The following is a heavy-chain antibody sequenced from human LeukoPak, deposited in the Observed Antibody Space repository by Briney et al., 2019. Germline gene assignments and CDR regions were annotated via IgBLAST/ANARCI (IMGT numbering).Heavy chain of an antibody. CDR2: MNSKVDGGTT. CDR1: GFTFTNAW. CDR3: TTKLTYYDFWSATDV. D-gene: IGHD3-3*01. V-gene: IGHV3-15*07. J-gene: IGHJ6*02. Sequence: GGSLRLSCKASGFTFTNAWMNWVRQAPGKGLEWVGRMNSKVDGGTTDYAAPAKGRFIFSRDDSENMLYLQRNSLKTEDTAVYYCTTKLTYYDFWSATDVWGQGTTVTVSS.